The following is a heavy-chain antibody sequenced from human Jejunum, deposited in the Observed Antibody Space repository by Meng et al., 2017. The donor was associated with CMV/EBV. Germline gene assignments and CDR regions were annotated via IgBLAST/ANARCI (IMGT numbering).Heavy chain of an antibody. CDR3: AKDGGSYLDYYFDY. D-gene: IGHD1-26*01. CDR1: EYPLADYY. Sequence: EYPLADYYVQWVRQAPGQGLEWMGWINPKTGDTNYAQKFQGRVIMTRDMSINTVHMELTRLRSDDTAVYYCAKDGGSYLDYYFDYWGQGTLVTVSS. CDR2: INPKTGDT. V-gene: IGHV1-2*02. J-gene: IGHJ4*02.